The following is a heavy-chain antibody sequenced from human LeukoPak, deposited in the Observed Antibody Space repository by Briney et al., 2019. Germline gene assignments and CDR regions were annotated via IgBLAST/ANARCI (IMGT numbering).Heavy chain of an antibody. CDR1: GFTFSSYA. Sequence: GGSLRLSCAASGFTFSSYAMSWVRQAPGKGLECISGFSGSGGSTYYADSVKGRFTISRDNSKNTLYLQMNSLRAEDTAVYYCARVTPSRFRRLDYWGQGTLVTVSS. D-gene: IGHD4-23*01. CDR2: FSGSGGST. J-gene: IGHJ4*02. CDR3: ARVTPSRFRRLDY. V-gene: IGHV3-23*01.